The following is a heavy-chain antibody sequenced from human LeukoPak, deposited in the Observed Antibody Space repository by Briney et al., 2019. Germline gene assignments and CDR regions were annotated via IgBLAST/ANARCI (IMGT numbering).Heavy chain of an antibody. CDR2: ISPGGPT. V-gene: IGHV3-23*01. CDR3: AKDGAWLRFDD. Sequence: PGGTLRLSCAGSGFPFSSHGMNWIRQAPGKGLEWVSGISPGGPTYYAASVKGRFTISRDDSKNTLYLQMKTLRAADTAVYYCAKDGAWLRFDDWGQGILVSVSS. CDR1: GFPFSSHG. D-gene: IGHD5-12*01. J-gene: IGHJ4*02.